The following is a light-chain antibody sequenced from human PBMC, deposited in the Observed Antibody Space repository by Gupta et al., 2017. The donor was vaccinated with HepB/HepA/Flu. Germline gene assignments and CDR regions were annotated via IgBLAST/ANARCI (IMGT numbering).Light chain of an antibody. CDR3: QQSYSTPRT. Sequence: DIQMTQSPASLSASIGDRVTITCRASQSINRFLNWYQQKPGKAPKLLIYASFTLQSGVPSRFSGSGSGTDFTLTISPLQPEDCATYYCQQSYSTPRTFGGGTKVE. CDR1: QSINRF. CDR2: ASF. J-gene: IGKJ4*01. V-gene: IGKV1-39*01.